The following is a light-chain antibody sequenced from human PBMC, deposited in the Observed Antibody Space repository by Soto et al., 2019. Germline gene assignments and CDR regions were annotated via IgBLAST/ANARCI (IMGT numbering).Light chain of an antibody. CDR2: GAS. CDR3: QQCGSSPPYT. CDR1: QSVSSSY. V-gene: IGKV3-20*01. J-gene: IGKJ2*01. Sequence: EIVLTQSPGTLSLSPGERATLSCRASQSVSSSYLAWYQQKPGRAPRLLIYGASSRATGIPDRFSGSGSGTDFTLTISRLEPEDSAVYYCQQCGSSPPYTFGQGTKLEIK.